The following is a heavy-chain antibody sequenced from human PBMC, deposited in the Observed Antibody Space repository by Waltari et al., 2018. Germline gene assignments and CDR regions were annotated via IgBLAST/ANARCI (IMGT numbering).Heavy chain of an antibody. D-gene: IGHD6-19*01. CDR1: GGSISSSSYY. Sequence: QLQLQESGPGLVKPSETLSLTCTVSGGSISSSSYYWGWIRQPPGKGLEWIGSIYYSGSTYYNPSLKSRVTISVDTSKNQFSLKLSSVTAADTAVYYCSRRPVAGKTSAFDIWGQGTMVTVSS. CDR2: IYYSGST. V-gene: IGHV4-39*07. J-gene: IGHJ3*02. CDR3: SRRPVAGKTSAFDI.